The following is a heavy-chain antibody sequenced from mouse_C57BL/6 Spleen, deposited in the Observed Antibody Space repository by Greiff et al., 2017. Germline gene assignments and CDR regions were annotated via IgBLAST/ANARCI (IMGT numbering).Heavy chain of an antibody. Sequence: VQLQQSGTVLARPGASVKMSCKTSGYTFTSYWMHWVKQRPGQGLEWIGAIYPGNSDTSYNQKFKGKAKLTAVTSASTAYMELSSLTNEDSAVYYCASSYSNYNYFDYWGQGTTLTVAS. CDR1: GYTFTSYW. J-gene: IGHJ2*01. CDR3: ASSYSNYNYFDY. D-gene: IGHD2-5*01. V-gene: IGHV1-5*01. CDR2: IYPGNSDT.